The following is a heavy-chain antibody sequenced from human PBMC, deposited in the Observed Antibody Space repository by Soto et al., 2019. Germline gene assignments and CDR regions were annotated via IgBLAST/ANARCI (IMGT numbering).Heavy chain of an antibody. CDR3: ARDLAGTTWYFDL. CDR1: GGSISSGGYY. Sequence: LSLTCTVSGGSISSGGYYWSWIRQHPGKGLEWIGYIYYSGSTYYNPSLKSRVTISVDTSKNQFSLKLSSVTAADTAVYYCARDLAGTTWYFDLWGRGTLVTVSS. D-gene: IGHD1-7*01. J-gene: IGHJ2*01. V-gene: IGHV4-31*03. CDR2: IYYSGST.